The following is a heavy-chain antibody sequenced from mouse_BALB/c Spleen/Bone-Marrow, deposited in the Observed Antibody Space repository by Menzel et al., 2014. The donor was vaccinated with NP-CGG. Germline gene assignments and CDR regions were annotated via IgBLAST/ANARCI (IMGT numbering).Heavy chain of an antibody. CDR1: GYSITSGYS. J-gene: IGHJ4*01. CDR2: IHYSGST. CDR3: TRRGYGNWGYYAMDY. Sequence: DVKLVESGPDLVKPSQSLSLTCTVTGYSITSGYSWHWIRQFPGNKLEWIGYIHYSGSTNYNPSFKSRISITRDTSKNQFFLQLNSVTTEDTATYYCTRRGYGNWGYYAMDYWGQGTSVTVSS. D-gene: IGHD2-1*01. V-gene: IGHV3-1*02.